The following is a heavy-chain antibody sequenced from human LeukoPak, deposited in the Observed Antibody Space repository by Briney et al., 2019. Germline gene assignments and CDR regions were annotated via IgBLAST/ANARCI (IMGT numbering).Heavy chain of an antibody. CDR2: IYTSGST. Sequence: PSETLSLTCAVYGGSFSGYYWSWIRQPAGKGLEWIGRIYTSGSTDYNPSLKSRVTISIDTSKNQFSLKQSSVTAADTAVYYCARETMVVAAAPGAFDIWGQGTMVTVSS. J-gene: IGHJ3*02. CDR3: ARETMVVAAAPGAFDI. V-gene: IGHV4-4*07. D-gene: IGHD2-15*01. CDR1: GGSFSGYY.